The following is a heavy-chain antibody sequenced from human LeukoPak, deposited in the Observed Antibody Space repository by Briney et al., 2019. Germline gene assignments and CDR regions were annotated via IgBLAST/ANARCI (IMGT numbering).Heavy chain of an antibody. D-gene: IGHD3-10*01. V-gene: IGHV3-21*01. CDR3: AGGSGSYPEY. CDR1: GFTLSGHS. J-gene: IGHJ4*02. CDR2: ISPTSAYI. Sequence: PGGSLRLSCGATGFTLSGHSMNWVRQAPGKGLDWVSSISPTSAYIYYQDSVTGRFTISRDDAKNTLYLKMNSLRAEDTAVYYCAGGSGSYPEYWGQGTLVTLSS.